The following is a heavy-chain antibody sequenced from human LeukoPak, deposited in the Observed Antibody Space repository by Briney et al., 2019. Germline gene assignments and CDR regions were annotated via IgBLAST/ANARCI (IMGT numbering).Heavy chain of an antibody. D-gene: IGHD2-21*01. Sequence: SETLSLTCAVSGGSISGFYWSWIRQPPGKGLDWIGYIYHSGDSNYNPSLKSRVTISLDTSKNEVSLKLSSVTAADTAVYYCARHAFASPFAYWGQGTLVTVSS. J-gene: IGHJ4*02. CDR2: IYHSGDS. CDR1: GGSISGFY. V-gene: IGHV4-59*08. CDR3: ARHAFASPFAY.